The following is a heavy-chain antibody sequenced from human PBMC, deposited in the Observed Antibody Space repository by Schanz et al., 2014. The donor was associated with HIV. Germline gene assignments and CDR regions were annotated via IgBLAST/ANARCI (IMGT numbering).Heavy chain of an antibody. Sequence: QMQLVQSGPEVKKPGTSVKVSCKASGFTFTSSAVQWVRQARGQRLEWIGWIVVGSGNTNYAQKFQERVTITRDMSTSTAYMELSSLRSEDTAVYYCAREKGVGTATLDAFDIWGQGTMVTVSS. CDR2: IVVGSGNT. CDR3: AREKGVGTATLDAFDI. D-gene: IGHD1-26*01. V-gene: IGHV1-58*01. J-gene: IGHJ3*02. CDR1: GFTFTSSA.